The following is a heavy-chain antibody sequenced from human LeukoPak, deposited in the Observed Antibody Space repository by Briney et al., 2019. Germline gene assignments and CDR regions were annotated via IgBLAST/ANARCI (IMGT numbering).Heavy chain of an antibody. CDR3: ARGYSSSWYDYFDY. CDR2: IYYSGST. D-gene: IGHD6-13*01. J-gene: IGHJ4*02. V-gene: IGHV4-39*07. CDR1: GGSISSSSYY. Sequence: PSETLSLTCTVSGGSISSSSYYWGWIRQPPGKGLEWIGSIYYSGSTYYNPSLKSRVTISVDTSKNQFSLKLSSVTAADTAVYYCARGYSSSWYDYFDYWGQGTLVTVSS.